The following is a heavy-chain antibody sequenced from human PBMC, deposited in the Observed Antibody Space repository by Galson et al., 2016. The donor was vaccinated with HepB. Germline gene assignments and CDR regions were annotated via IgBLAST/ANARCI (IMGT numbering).Heavy chain of an antibody. CDR2: ISYDGSNQ. CDR3: ARDRRGSGWYIDY. J-gene: IGHJ4*02. V-gene: IGHV3-30-3*01. D-gene: IGHD6-19*01. CDR1: GFTFNNYA. Sequence: SLRLSCAASGFTFNNYAMHWVRQAPGKGLEWVAVISYDGSNQYYADSVKGRFTISRDNAKNSLFLQMNSLRAEDTAVYYCARDRRGSGWYIDYWGQGTLVTVS.